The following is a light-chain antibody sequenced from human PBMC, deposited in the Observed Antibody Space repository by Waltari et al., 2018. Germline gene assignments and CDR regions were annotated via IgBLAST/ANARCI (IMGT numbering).Light chain of an antibody. J-gene: IGLJ3*02. V-gene: IGLV10-54*01. CDR2: VDN. CDR1: SDNVGNQG. CDR3: AAWDTSLNALV. Sequence: QAGLTQPPSVSKDLRQTATLSCTGNSDNVGNQGAAWLQQHQGNPPKLLPYVDNKRPSGSSARVSASKSRSTASLTITGLQPEDYADYYCAAWDTSLNALVFGGGTKVTVL.